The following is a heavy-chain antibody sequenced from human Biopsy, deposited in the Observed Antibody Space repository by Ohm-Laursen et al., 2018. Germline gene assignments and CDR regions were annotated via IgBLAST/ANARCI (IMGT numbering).Heavy chain of an antibody. CDR2: ISAYNGNR. CDR3: AADINVWNVNY. D-gene: IGHD1-1*01. CDR1: GYTFPSYG. Sequence: ASVKVSCKASGYTFPSYGISWVRQAPGQGLEWMGWISAYNGNRNYAQKFQGRVTMTEDTSTSTAYMEVWRLRSDDTAVYYCAADINVWNVNYWGQGTQVIVSS. J-gene: IGHJ4*02. V-gene: IGHV1-18*01.